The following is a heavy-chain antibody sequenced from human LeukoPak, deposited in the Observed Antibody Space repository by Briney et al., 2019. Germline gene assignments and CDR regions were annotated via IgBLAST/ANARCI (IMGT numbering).Heavy chain of an antibody. V-gene: IGHV3-53*01. D-gene: IGHD3-10*01. Sequence: GGSLRLSCADSGFSVSSNYMNWVRQAPGKGLEWVSLLYSDGTTYYADSVKGRFTISRDNSKNTLFLQMNSLRAEDTAVYYCARDAYGDDALDIWGQGTMVTVSS. J-gene: IGHJ3*02. CDR3: ARDAYGDDALDI. CDR2: LYSDGTT. CDR1: GFSVSSNY.